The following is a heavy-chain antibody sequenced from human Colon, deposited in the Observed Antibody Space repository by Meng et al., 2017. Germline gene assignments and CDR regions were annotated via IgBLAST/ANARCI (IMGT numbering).Heavy chain of an antibody. CDR2: IYDNGYT. CDR1: GDSVTTTLSS. V-gene: IGHV4-30-2*06. CDR3: ARGYRGSTYFAY. Sequence: QLQLQESGSRRVKPSQTPSLTCAVSGDSVTTTLSSWSWIRQSPGKGLEWIGNIYDNGYTYYSPSLRSRVTISVDRSNNQFSLNLNSVTAADTAVYFCARGYRGSTYFAYWGQGILVTVSS. D-gene: IGHD3-16*01. J-gene: IGHJ4*02.